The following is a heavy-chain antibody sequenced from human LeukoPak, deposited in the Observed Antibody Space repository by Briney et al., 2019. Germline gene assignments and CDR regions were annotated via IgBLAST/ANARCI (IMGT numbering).Heavy chain of an antibody. CDR2: IYYSGST. CDR3: ARDRQGYYFDY. V-gene: IGHV4-59*01. Sequence: PSETLSLTCTVSGGSISSYYWSWIRQPPGGGLEWIGYIYYSGSTNYNPSLKSRVTISVDTSKNQFSLKLSSVTAADTAVYYCARDRQGYYFDYWGQGTLVTVSS. J-gene: IGHJ4*02. CDR1: GGSISSYY.